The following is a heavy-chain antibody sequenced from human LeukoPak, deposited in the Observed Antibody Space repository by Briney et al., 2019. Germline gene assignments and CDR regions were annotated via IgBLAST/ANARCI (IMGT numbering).Heavy chain of an antibody. CDR1: GFTFSSYL. CDR2: INQDGSEK. CDR3: ARGSLPAAFDI. Sequence: RSGGSLRLSCAASGFTFSSYLMSWVRQAPGKGLEWVANINQDGSEKYYVDSVKGRFTISRDNAKNSLYLQMNSLRAEDTAVYHCARGSLPAAFDIWGQGTMVTVSS. D-gene: IGHD4-17*01. J-gene: IGHJ3*02. V-gene: IGHV3-7*01.